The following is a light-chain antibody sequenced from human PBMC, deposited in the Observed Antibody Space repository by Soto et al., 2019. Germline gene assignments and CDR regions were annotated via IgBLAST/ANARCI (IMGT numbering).Light chain of an antibody. CDR3: CSDAGSSTYV. V-gene: IGLV2-23*02. CDR1: SSDVGSYNF. Sequence: QSALTQPASVSGSPGQSITISCTRTSSDVGSYNFVSWYQQHPGKAPKVVIYEVNKRRSGVSNRFSGSKSGNTASLTISGLQADDEADYYCCSDAGSSTYVFGTGTKVTVL. CDR2: EVN. J-gene: IGLJ1*01.